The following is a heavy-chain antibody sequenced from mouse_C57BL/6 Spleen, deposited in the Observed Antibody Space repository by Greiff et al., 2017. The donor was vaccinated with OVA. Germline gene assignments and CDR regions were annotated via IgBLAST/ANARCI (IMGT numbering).Heavy chain of an antibody. Sequence: VQLVESGPELVKPGASVKISCKASGYAFSSSWMNWVKQRPGKGLEWIGRIYPGDGDTNYNGKFKGKATLTADKSSSTAYMQLSSLTSEDSAVYFCARDGPYYAMDYWGQGTSVTVSS. D-gene: IGHD2-3*01. CDR3: ARDGPYYAMDY. CDR2: IYPGDGDT. CDR1: GYAFSSSW. V-gene: IGHV1-82*01. J-gene: IGHJ4*01.